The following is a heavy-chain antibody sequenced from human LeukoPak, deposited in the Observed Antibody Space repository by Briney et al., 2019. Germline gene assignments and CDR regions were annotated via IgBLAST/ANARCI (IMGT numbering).Heavy chain of an antibody. CDR2: IYSGGST. D-gene: IGHD3-10*01. Sequence: GGSLRLSCAASGFTVSSNYMSWVRQAPGKGLEWVSVIYSGGSTYYADSVKGRFTISRDNSKNTLYLQMNSLRAEDTAVYYCARGAYGSGSYSERYFDYWGQGTLVTVSS. V-gene: IGHV3-66*01. CDR3: ARGAYGSGSYSERYFDY. J-gene: IGHJ4*02. CDR1: GFTVSSNY.